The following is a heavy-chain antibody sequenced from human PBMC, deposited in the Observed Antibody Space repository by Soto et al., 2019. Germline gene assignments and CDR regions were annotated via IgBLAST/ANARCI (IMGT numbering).Heavy chain of an antibody. CDR1: GYTFTSYD. V-gene: IGHV1-8*01. Sequence: QVQLVQSGAEVKKPGASVKVSCKASGYTFTSYDINWVRQATGQGLEWMGWMNPNSGNTGYAQKFQGRVTMTRNTSISTAYMELSSLRSEDTAVYYCATPFWSGYYRPPYYGMDVWGQGTTVTVSS. J-gene: IGHJ6*02. CDR3: ATPFWSGYYRPPYYGMDV. CDR2: MNPNSGNT. D-gene: IGHD3-3*01.